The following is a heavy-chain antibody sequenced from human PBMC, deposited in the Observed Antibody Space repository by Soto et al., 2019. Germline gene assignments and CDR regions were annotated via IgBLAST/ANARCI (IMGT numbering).Heavy chain of an antibody. J-gene: IGHJ6*02. CDR1: GDTFTGYY. CDR2: INPNIGTA. D-gene: IGHD2-15*01. Sequence: SVKVSWKASGDTFTGYYMHWVRQAPGQGLEWMGGINPNIGTANYAQKFQGRVTITADESTSTAYMELSSLRSEDTAVYYCARDGYCSGGSCYSYYYYGMDVWGQGTTVTVSS. CDR3: ARDGYCSGGSCYSYYYYGMDV. V-gene: IGHV1-69*13.